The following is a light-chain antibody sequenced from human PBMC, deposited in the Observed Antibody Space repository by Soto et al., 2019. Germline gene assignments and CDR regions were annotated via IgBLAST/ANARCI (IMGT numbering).Light chain of an antibody. Sequence: QSALTQPASVSGSPGQSITISWTGTSSDVGGCHCVSWYQQHPGKAPKLMIYDVTNRPSGVSTRFSGSKSGNTASLTISGLQAEDEADYYCSSYTRSSTVVFGGGTKLTVL. V-gene: IGLV2-14*01. CDR3: SSYTRSSTVV. CDR1: SSDVGGCHC. J-gene: IGLJ2*01. CDR2: DVT.